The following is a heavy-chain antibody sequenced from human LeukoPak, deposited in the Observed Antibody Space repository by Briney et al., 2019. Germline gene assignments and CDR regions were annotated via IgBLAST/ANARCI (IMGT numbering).Heavy chain of an antibody. CDR2: MNPNSGNT. Sequence: GASVRVSCKASGYTFTNYDINWVRQAFGQGLEWMGWMNPNSGNTGSAQKFQGRVTMTSNTSISTAYMELSSLRSEDTAVYYCARGLRREQQLLRAFDYWGQGTPVTVSS. J-gene: IGHJ4*02. CDR1: GYTFTNYD. V-gene: IGHV1-8*01. D-gene: IGHD6-13*01. CDR3: ARGLRREQQLLRAFDY.